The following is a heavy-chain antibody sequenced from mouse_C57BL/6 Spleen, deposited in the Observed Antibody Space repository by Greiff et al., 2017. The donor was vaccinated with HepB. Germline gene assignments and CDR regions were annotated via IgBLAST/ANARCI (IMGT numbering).Heavy chain of an antibody. CDR1: GFTFSDYG. Sequence: EVKVEESGGGLVKPGGSLKLSCAASGFTFSDYGMHWVRQAPEKGLEWVAYISSGSSTIYYADTVKGRFTISRDNAKNTLFLQMTSLRSEDTAMYYCARDYYGSKDYAMDYWGQGTSVTVSS. CDR3: ARDYYGSKDYAMDY. J-gene: IGHJ4*01. D-gene: IGHD1-1*01. CDR2: ISSGSSTI. V-gene: IGHV5-17*01.